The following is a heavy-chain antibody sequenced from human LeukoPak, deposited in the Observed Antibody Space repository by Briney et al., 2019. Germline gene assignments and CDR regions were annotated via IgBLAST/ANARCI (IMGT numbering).Heavy chain of an antibody. CDR3: AIDPNWGTHS. CDR1: GFTFSTYT. Sequence: GGSLRLSCAASGFTFSTYTMYWVRHPPGKRLEWVSIIGNNGGGIHYADSVRGRFTISRDNSKNALYLQMSSLRVEDTAVYYCAIDPNWGTHSWGQGVLVTVSS. V-gene: IGHV3-23*01. J-gene: IGHJ4*02. D-gene: IGHD7-27*01. CDR2: IGNNGGGI.